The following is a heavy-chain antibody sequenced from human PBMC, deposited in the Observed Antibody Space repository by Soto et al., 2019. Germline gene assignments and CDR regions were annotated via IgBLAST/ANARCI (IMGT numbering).Heavy chain of an antibody. CDR2: ISGSGGST. CDR3: AKRGSSWYWPS. CDR1: GFTFSSYA. V-gene: IGHV3-23*01. J-gene: IGHJ5*02. D-gene: IGHD6-13*01. Sequence: RRLSCAASGFTFSSYAMSWVRQAPGKGLEWVSAISGSGGSTYYADSVKGRFTISRDNSKNTLYLQMNSLRAEDTAVYYCAKRGSSWYWPSWGQGTLVTVSS.